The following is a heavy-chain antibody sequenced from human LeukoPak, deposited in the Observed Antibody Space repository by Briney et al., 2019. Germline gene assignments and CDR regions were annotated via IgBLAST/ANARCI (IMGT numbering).Heavy chain of an antibody. CDR1: GFTFSSYS. CDR2: ISSSSSTI. CDR3: AKFKGRDGYSLFDF. Sequence: PGGSLRLSCAASGFTFSSYSMNWVRQAPGKGLEWVSYISSSSSTIYYADSVKGRFTISRDNAKNSLYLQMNSLRAEDTAVYYCAKFKGRDGYSLFDFWAREPWSPSPQ. J-gene: IGHJ4*02. V-gene: IGHV3-48*01. D-gene: IGHD5-24*01.